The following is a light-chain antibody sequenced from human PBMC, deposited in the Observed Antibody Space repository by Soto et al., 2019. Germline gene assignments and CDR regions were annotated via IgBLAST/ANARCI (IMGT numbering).Light chain of an antibody. CDR2: KTS. CDR3: QQYYSRES. V-gene: IGKV1-5*03. J-gene: IGKJ1*01. CDR1: QAVNPW. Sequence: DIQMTQSPSVVSASVGDTVTITCRASQAVNPWLAWHQQKPGRVPRVLIYKTSDLENGVPSRFSGSGSGTEFTLTISNLQPADFAIYYCQQYYSRESFGQGTKV.